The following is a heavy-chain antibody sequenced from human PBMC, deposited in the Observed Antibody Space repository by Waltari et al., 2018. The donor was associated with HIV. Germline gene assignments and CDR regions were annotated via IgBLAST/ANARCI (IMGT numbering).Heavy chain of an antibody. CDR3: TRGNGHAFDL. CDR1: GFTVSSYW. CDR2: NNRDGSST. V-gene: IGHV3-74*01. D-gene: IGHD2-8*01. J-gene: IGHJ3*01. Sequence: EVQLVESGGGSVQPGGSLRLSCAASGFTVSSYWMFWVRQVPGKGLVWVARNNRDGSSTTYADSVKGRFTISRDNAKNTLYWQMNSLRAEDTAMYYCTRGNGHAFDLWGQGTMVTVSS.